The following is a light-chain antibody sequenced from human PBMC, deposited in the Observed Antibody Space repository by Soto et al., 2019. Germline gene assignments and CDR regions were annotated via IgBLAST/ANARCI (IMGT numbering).Light chain of an antibody. CDR2: EVA. CDR3: SSYTSTITLIV. CDR1: SSDIGNYKY. V-gene: IGLV2-14*01. J-gene: IGLJ1*01. Sequence: QSALTQPASVSGSPGQSITISCTGTSSDIGNYKYVSWYQQHPGKAPKLMIYEVANRPSGVSNRFSGSKSGNTASLTISGLQTEDEADYYCSSYTSTITLIVFGTGT.